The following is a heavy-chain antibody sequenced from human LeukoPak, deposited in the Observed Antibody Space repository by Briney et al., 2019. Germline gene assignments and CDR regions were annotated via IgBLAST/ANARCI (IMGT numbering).Heavy chain of an antibody. D-gene: IGHD3-10*01. Sequence: TGGSLRLSCVGSGFTFSDYYMSWIRQAPGKGLVWLAYISSSGSRIYYAESVKGRLTISRDNAENSVYLQMNSLTVEDTAVYYCARDYLGYYGPGYWGQGALVTVSS. J-gene: IGHJ4*02. CDR1: GFTFSDYY. CDR3: ARDYLGYYGPGY. CDR2: ISSSGSRI. V-gene: IGHV3-11*01.